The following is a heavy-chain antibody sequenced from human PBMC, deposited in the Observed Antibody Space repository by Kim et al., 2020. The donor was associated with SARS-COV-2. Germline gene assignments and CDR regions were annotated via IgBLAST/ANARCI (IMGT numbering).Heavy chain of an antibody. CDR3: ATSIVVVPAAFSTQRYYYGMDV. J-gene: IGHJ6*02. CDR1: GGTFSSYT. V-gene: IGHV1-69*02. D-gene: IGHD2-2*01. CDR2: IIPILGIA. Sequence: SVKVSCKASGGTFSSYTISWVRQAPGQGLEWMGSIIPILGIANYAQKFQGRVTITADKSTSKAYMELSSLRSEDTAVYYCATSIVVVPAAFSTQRYYYGMDVWGQGTTVTVSS.